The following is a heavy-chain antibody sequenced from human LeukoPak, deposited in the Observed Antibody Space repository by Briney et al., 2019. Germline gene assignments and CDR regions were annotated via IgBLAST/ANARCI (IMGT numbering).Heavy chain of an antibody. CDR2: ISGSGDNS. CDR3: AKWMVRRDFWSGAFDI. CDR1: GFTFSSYA. D-gene: IGHD3-3*01. Sequence: GGSLRLSCAASGFTFSSYAMTWVRQAPGKGLEWVSAISGSGDNSYYADSVKGRFTISRDNSKNTLFLQMNSLRGEDTAIYYCAKWMVRRDFWSGAFDIWGQGTMVTV. J-gene: IGHJ3*02. V-gene: IGHV3-23*01.